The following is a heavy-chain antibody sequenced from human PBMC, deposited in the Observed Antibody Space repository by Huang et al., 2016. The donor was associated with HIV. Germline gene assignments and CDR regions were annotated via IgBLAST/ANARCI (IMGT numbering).Heavy chain of an antibody. J-gene: IGHJ3*01. CDR1: GYTFSNYG. D-gene: IGHD3-22*01. CDR2: ISGNRGKT. Sequence: QVLLVQSGAEVKKPGASVKVSCKTSGYTFSNYGITWVRQAPGQGLGGVGWISGNRGKTNYAEKFPGRVTMNSDSSTSTAYMELSGLRSDDTAIYYCARDFAYDSTGDSFDFWGQGTMVSVSS. V-gene: IGHV1-18*01. CDR3: ARDFAYDSTGDSFDF.